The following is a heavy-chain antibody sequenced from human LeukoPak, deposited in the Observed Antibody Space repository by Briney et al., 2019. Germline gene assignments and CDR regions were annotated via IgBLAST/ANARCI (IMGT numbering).Heavy chain of an antibody. Sequence: KASETLSLTCTVSGGSISSSSYYWGWIRQPPGKGLEWIGYIYYSGSTNYNPSLKSRVTISVDTSKNQFSLKLSSVTAADTAVYYCARGATSLSYFDSRGQGTLVTVSS. V-gene: IGHV4-61*05. D-gene: IGHD2/OR15-2a*01. CDR3: ARGATSLSYFDS. CDR2: IYYSGST. J-gene: IGHJ4*02. CDR1: GGSISSSSYY.